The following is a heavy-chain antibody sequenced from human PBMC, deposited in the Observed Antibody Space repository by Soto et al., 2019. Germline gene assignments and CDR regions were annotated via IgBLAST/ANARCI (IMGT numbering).Heavy chain of an antibody. V-gene: IGHV1-3*01. D-gene: IGHD3-9*01. J-gene: IGHJ5*02. CDR2: INAGNGNT. CDR1: GYTFTSYA. Sequence: ASVKVSCTASGYTFTSYAMHWVRQAPGQRLEWMGWINAGNGNTKYSQKFQGRVTITRDTSASTAYMELSSLRSEDTAVYYCAREMDWEIFDPWGQGTLVTVSS. CDR3: AREMDWEIFDP.